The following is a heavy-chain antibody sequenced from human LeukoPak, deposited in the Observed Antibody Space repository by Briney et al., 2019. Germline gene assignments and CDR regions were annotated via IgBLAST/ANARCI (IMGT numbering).Heavy chain of an antibody. J-gene: IGHJ4*02. V-gene: IGHV3-11*06. CDR1: GFTFSDYY. CDR2: ISSGSSYT. D-gene: IGHD5-18*01. CDR3: ARGGYSYGRDY. Sequence: GGSLRLSCAASGFTFSDYYMSWIRQAPGKGLEWVSFISSGSSYTNYADSVKGRFTISRDNAKNSLYLQMNSLRAEDTAVYYCARGGYSYGRDYWGQGTLVTVSS.